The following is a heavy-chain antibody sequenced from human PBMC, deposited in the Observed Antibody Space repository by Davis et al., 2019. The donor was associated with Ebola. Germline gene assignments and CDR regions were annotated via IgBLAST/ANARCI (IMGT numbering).Heavy chain of an antibody. CDR3: ARGGYDFWSGYRNWFDP. CDR1: GGSISSYY. J-gene: IGHJ5*02. D-gene: IGHD3-3*01. V-gene: IGHV4-59*01. Sequence: PSETLSLSCTVSGGSISSYYWSWIRQPPGKGLEWIGYIYYSGSTNYNPSLKSRVTISVDTSKNQFSLKLSSVTAADTAVYYCARGGYDFWSGYRNWFDPWGQGTLVTVSS. CDR2: IYYSGST.